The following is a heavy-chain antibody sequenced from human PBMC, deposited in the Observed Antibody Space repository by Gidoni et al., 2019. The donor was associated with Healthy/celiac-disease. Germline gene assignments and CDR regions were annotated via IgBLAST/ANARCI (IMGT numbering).Heavy chain of an antibody. V-gene: IGHV3-7*03. J-gene: IGHJ3*02. CDR3: ASLYCSSTSCYGYYSYGPQEKHDAFDI. D-gene: IGHD2-2*01. Sequence: EVQLVESGGGLVQPGGSLRLSCAASGFTFSSYWMSWVRQAPGKGLEWVANIKQDGSEKYYVDSVKGRFTISRDNAKNSLYLQMNSLRAEDTAVYYCASLYCSSTSCYGYYSYGPQEKHDAFDIWGQGTMVTVSS. CDR2: IKQDGSEK. CDR1: GFTFSSYW.